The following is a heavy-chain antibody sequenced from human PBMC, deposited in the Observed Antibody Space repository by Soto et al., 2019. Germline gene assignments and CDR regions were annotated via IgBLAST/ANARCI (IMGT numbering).Heavy chain of an antibody. CDR1: GFIFSNYG. CDR3: AKDEEWPPWRGYFDS. Sequence: EVQLLESGGDMVQPGGSLRLSCAASGFIFSNYGMTWVRQAPGKGLEWLSGISGSGTNTNYADSVKGRSTISRDNSKDTLFLNIKSLRDDDTAVYYCAKDEEWPPWRGYFDSWGRGPLVTVS. V-gene: IGHV3-23*01. D-gene: IGHD3-3*01. CDR2: ISGSGTNT. J-gene: IGHJ4*02.